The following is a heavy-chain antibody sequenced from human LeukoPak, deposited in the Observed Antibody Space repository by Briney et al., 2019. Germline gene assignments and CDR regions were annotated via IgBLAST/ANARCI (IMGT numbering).Heavy chain of an antibody. Sequence: AAVKLSCKASGYTFSAYFLHWVRQAPGQGLEWMGWINPNSGGTNYAQKFQGRVSVTRDTSISTAYMELSSLRSDDTAVYYCARASYCGAACYFDFDSWGQGTLVIVTS. J-gene: IGHJ4*02. V-gene: IGHV1-2*02. CDR1: GYTFSAYF. CDR2: INPNSGGT. CDR3: ARASYCGAACYFDFDS. D-gene: IGHD2-21*02.